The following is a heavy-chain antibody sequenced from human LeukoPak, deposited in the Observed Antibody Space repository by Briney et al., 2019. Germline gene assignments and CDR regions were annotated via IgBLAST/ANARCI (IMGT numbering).Heavy chain of an antibody. V-gene: IGHV4-59*08. D-gene: IGHD5-24*01. CDR1: GGSITSSY. Sequence: SETLSLTCTVSGGSITSSYWSWLRQPPGKGLQWIGYFYYSGATNYNPSLKSRVTISVDTPKTQLSLKMTSMTAADTAVYYCARSNARDGYNFGYWGQGTLVTVSS. CDR2: FYYSGAT. J-gene: IGHJ4*02. CDR3: ARSNARDGYNFGY.